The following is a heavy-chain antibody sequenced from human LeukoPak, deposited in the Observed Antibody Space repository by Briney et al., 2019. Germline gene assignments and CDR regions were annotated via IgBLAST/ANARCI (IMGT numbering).Heavy chain of an antibody. J-gene: IGHJ4*02. Sequence: GGSLRLSCATSGFTFNDYPMHWVRQAPGKGLEWVAVIGYDGRFKFHSDSVKGRFTISRDDSKNTLYLQMNSLRPEDTAVYYCARDPRTGSPDYFDYWGQGTLVTAST. CDR3: ARDPRTGSPDYFDY. V-gene: IGHV3-30*04. CDR2: IGYDGRFK. D-gene: IGHD3-10*01. CDR1: GFTFNDYP.